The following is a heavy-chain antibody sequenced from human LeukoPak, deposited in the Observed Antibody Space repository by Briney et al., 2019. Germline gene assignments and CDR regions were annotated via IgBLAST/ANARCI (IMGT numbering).Heavy chain of an antibody. V-gene: IGHV3-23*01. J-gene: IGHJ4*02. D-gene: IGHD3-3*01. CDR2: ISGSGGST. CDR1: GFTFSSYA. CDR3: AKGRSGYFRETFDY. Sequence: GGSLRLSCAASGFTFSSYAMSWVRQAPGKGLEWVSAISGSGGSTYYADSVKSGFTISTDNSKNTLYIQMNSLRAEDTAVYYFAKGRSGYFRETFDYWGQGTLVTVSS.